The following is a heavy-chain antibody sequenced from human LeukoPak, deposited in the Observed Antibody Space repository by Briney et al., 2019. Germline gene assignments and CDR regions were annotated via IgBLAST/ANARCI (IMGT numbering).Heavy chain of an antibody. D-gene: IGHD3-10*01. J-gene: IGHJ6*04. V-gene: IGHV3-48*03. CDR2: ISSSGSTI. CDR3: ARDVLLWFGESPYYYYGMDV. CDR1: GFTFSSYE. Sequence: GGSLRLSCAASGFTFSSYEMNWVRQAPGKGLEWVSYISSSGSTIYYADSVKGRFTISSDNAKNSLYLQMNSLRAEDTAVYYCARDVLLWFGESPYYYYGMDVWGKGTTVTVSS.